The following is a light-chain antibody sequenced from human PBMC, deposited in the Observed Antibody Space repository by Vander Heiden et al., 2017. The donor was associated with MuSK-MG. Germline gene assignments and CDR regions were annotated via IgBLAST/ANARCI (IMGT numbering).Light chain of an antibody. CDR3: SSDTSSSTLV. CDR1: SSDVGGYNY. J-gene: IGLJ2*01. CDR2: DVS. Sequence: QSALTQPASVSGSPDQSTTIPCTGTSSDVGGYNYISWYQQHPGKAPKLMIYDVSNRPSGVSNRFSGSKAGNTASLTISGLQAEDEADYYCSSDTSSSTLVFGGGTKLTVL. V-gene: IGLV2-14*03.